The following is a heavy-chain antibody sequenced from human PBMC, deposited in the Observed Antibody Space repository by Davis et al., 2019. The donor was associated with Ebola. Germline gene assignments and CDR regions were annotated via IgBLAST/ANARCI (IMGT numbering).Heavy chain of an antibody. J-gene: IGHJ6*02. CDR1: GFTFSSYW. Sequence: GESLKISCAASGFTFSSYWMSWVRQAPGKGLEWVANIKQDGSEKYYVDSVKGRFTISRDNAKNSLYLQMNSLRAEDTAVYYCARGTSITIFGVVKTWDYYYGMDVWGQGTTVTVSS. CDR2: IKQDGSEK. D-gene: IGHD3-3*01. CDR3: ARGTSITIFGVVKTWDYYYGMDV. V-gene: IGHV3-7*03.